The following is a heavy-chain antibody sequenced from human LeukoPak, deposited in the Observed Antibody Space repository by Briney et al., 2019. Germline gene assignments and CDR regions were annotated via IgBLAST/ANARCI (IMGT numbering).Heavy chain of an antibody. Sequence: ASETLSLTCTVSGGSMSPYHWGWIRQPPGKGLEWTGYIYYSGSTNYNPSLKSRVTISVDTSKNQFSLKLSSVTAADTAVYYCARRRRGGYSYGYWFDPWGQGTLVTVSS. CDR1: GGSMSPYH. CDR3: ARRRRGGYSYGYWFDP. D-gene: IGHD5-18*01. J-gene: IGHJ5*02. V-gene: IGHV4-59*12. CDR2: IYYSGST.